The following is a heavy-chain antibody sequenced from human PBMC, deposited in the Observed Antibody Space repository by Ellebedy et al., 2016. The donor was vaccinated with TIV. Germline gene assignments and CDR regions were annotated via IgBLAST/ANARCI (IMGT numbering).Heavy chain of an antibody. CDR1: GDSISSDYW. CDR3: ARVRRLTTLDS. CDR2: IYHFGTT. J-gene: IGHJ4*02. V-gene: IGHV4-4*02. D-gene: IGHD1-14*01. Sequence: SETLSLXXGVSGDSISSDYWWTWVRQSPEKGLEWIGEIYHFGTTNYNPSLKNRVTISVDKSKNQFSLRLTSMTAADTALYYCARVRRLTTLDSWGQGTLVTVSS.